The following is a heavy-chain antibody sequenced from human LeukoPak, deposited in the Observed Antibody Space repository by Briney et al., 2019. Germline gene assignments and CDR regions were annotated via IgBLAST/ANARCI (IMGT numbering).Heavy chain of an antibody. Sequence: PGGSLRLSCAASGFTFSNAWMSWVRQAPGKGLEWVGRIKSKTDGGTTDYAAPVKGRFTISRDDSENTLYLQMNSLKTEDTAVYYCTTDPLSTSSPGLYFDSWGQGTLVTVSP. CDR1: GFTFSNAW. D-gene: IGHD2-2*01. J-gene: IGHJ4*02. CDR3: TTDPLSTSSPGLYFDS. V-gene: IGHV3-15*01. CDR2: IKSKTDGGTT.